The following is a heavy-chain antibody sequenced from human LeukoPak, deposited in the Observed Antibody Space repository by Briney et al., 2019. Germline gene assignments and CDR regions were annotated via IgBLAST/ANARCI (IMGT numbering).Heavy chain of an antibody. Sequence: SETLSLTCTVSGGSISSSSHYWAWIRQSPGTGLEWIGSIYYSGSTYYNPSLKSRATISVDTSKNQISLKVSSVTAADSALYFCARQRTSGSASNLRVAQIDYWGQGTLVTVSS. J-gene: IGHJ4*02. CDR3: ARQRTSGSASNLRVAQIDY. D-gene: IGHD3-3*01. CDR1: GGSISSSSHY. CDR2: IYYSGST. V-gene: IGHV4-39*01.